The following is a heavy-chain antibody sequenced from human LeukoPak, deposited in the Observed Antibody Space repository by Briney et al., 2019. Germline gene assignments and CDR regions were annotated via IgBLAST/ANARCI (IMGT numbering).Heavy chain of an antibody. V-gene: IGHV1-69-2*01. CDR3: ATLPTISRVSDY. D-gene: IGHD3-9*01. Sequence: ASVKVSCKASGYTFTDYYMHWVQQAPGKGLEWMGRVDPEDGETIYAEKFQGRVTITADTSTDTAYMELSSLRSEDTAVYYCATLPTISRVSDYWGQGTLVTVSS. CDR2: VDPEDGET. J-gene: IGHJ4*02. CDR1: GYTFTDYY.